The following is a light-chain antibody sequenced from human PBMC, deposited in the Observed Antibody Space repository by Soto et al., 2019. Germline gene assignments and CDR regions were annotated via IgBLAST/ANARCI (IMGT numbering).Light chain of an antibody. CDR1: QSLSNW. Sequence: DIQMTQSPSTLSASVGDRVTITCRASQSLSNWLAWYQQKPGKAPKLLIYKASSLESGVPSRFSGSGSGTEFTLTISSLQPDDFATYYCQQSWTFGQGTKVAIK. CDR2: KAS. V-gene: IGKV1-5*03. J-gene: IGKJ1*01. CDR3: QQSWT.